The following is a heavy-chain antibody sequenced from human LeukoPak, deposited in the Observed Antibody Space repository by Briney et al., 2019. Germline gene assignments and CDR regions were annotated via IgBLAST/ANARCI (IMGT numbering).Heavy chain of an antibody. J-gene: IGHJ4*02. CDR1: GFIFDDYG. D-gene: IGHD6-19*01. Sequence: GGSLRLSCAAFGFIFDDYGMSWVRQAPGKGLEWVSGINWNGGSTGYADSVKGRFTISRDNAKNSLYLQMNSLRAEDTAVYYCAISSGYLDYWGQGTLVTVSS. CDR2: INWNGGST. V-gene: IGHV3-20*04. CDR3: AISSGYLDY.